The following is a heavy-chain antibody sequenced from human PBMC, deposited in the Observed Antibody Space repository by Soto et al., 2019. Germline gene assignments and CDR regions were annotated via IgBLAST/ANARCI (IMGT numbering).Heavy chain of an antibody. D-gene: IGHD1-7*01. CDR3: TRWNYAYDY. J-gene: IGHJ4*02. CDR2: INLDGSET. Sequence: GGSLKLSCAAPGHISTCCRMHWLRQAPGRGLEWVADINLDGSETSYPVSVKGRFTISRDNAKNQVSLEMNGLRADDTAVYFCTRWNYAYDYWGQGALVTVSS. V-gene: IGHV3-7*01. CDR1: GHISTCCR.